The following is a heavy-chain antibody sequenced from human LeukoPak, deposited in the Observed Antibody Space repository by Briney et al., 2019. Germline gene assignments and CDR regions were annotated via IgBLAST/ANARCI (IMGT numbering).Heavy chain of an antibody. D-gene: IGHD1-1*01. V-gene: IGHV4-59*08. CDR3: ATGTTYPYYYGMDV. Sequence: SETLSLTCTVSGGSISSYYWSWIRQPPGKGLEWIGYIYYSGSTSYNPSLKSRVTISVDTSKNQFPLKLSSVTAADTAVYYCATGTTYPYYYGMDVWGQGTTVTVSS. CDR2: IYYSGST. J-gene: IGHJ6*02. CDR1: GGSISSYY.